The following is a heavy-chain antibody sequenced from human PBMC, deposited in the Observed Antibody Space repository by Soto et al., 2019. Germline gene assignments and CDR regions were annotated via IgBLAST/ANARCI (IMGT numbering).Heavy chain of an antibody. Sequence: SETLSLTCTVSVGSISSYYWIWIRQPPGKGLEWIGYIYYSGSTNYNPSLKSRVTISVDTSKNQFSLKLSSVTAADTAVYYCARGSPYDYVWGSYRYNWFDPWGQGTLVTVSS. J-gene: IGHJ5*02. CDR2: IYYSGST. D-gene: IGHD3-16*02. CDR3: ARGSPYDYVWGSYRYNWFDP. CDR1: VGSISSYY. V-gene: IGHV4-59*01.